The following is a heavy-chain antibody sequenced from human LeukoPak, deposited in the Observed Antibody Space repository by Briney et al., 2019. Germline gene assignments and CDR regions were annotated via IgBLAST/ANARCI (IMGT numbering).Heavy chain of an antibody. CDR3: AKGIYSSSWRDAFDI. CDR2: ISGSGGST. J-gene: IGHJ3*02. D-gene: IGHD6-13*01. V-gene: IGHV3-23*01. CDR1: GFTFSDYY. Sequence: GGSLRLSCAASGFTFSDYYMSWVRQAPGKGLEWVSAISGSGGSTYYADSVKGRFTISRDNSKNTLYLQMNSLRAEDTAVYYCAKGIYSSSWRDAFDIWGQGTMVTVSS.